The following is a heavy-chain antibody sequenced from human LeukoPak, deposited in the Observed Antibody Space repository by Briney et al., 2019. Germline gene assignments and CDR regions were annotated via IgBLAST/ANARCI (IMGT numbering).Heavy chain of an antibody. D-gene: IGHD1-26*01. Sequence: SETLSLTCTVSGGSISIGSYYWIWIPQPAGKGLEGIGRIYTSGSTNYNPSLKSRVTITVDTSKNQFSLKLSSVTAADTAVYYCARHEEWELLLAWFDPWGQGTLVTVSS. CDR2: IYTSGST. CDR3: ARHEEWELLLAWFDP. J-gene: IGHJ5*02. V-gene: IGHV4-61*02. CDR1: GGSISIGSYY.